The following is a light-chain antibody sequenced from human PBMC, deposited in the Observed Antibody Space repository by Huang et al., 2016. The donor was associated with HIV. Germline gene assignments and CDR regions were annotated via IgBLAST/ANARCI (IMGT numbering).Light chain of an antibody. CDR1: QTINTD. J-gene: IGKJ5*01. CDR2: SAS. Sequence: DILLTQSPSSLSASVGDRVTITCRASQTINTDLNWYQQKPGKAPNILIQSASTLQTGVPSRFSGSGSGTDFTLTVNSLQPEDSATYYCQQGYSALITFGQGTRL. CDR3: QQGYSALIT. V-gene: IGKV1-39*01.